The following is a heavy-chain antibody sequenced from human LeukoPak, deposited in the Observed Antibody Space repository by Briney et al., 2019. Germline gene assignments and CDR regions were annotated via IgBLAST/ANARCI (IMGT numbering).Heavy chain of an antibody. J-gene: IGHJ5*02. CDR3: APFPYGRDFWSGSPPNWFDP. CDR1: GFTFSSYS. Sequence: PGGSLRLSCAASGFTFSSYSMNWVRQAPGKGLEWVSYISSSSSTIYYADSVKGRFTISRDNAKNSLYLQMNSLRAEDTAVYYCAPFPYGRDFWSGSPPNWFDPWGQGTLVTVSS. V-gene: IGHV3-48*01. CDR2: ISSSSSTI. D-gene: IGHD3-3*01.